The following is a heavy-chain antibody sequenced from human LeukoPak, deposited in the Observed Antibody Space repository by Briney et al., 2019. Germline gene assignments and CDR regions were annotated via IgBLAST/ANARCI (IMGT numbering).Heavy chain of an antibody. D-gene: IGHD3-3*01. V-gene: IGHV3-21*01. CDR3: ASGVTYFDY. J-gene: IGHJ4*02. Sequence: GGSLRLSCAASGFTFSSYNMKWLRKAPGKGLEWGSSIRSRSSYIFYADSVKVRFTISRDNAKKSLYLQMNSLRAEDTAVYYCASGVTYFDYWGQGTLVTVSS. CDR2: IRSRSSYI. CDR1: GFTFSSYN.